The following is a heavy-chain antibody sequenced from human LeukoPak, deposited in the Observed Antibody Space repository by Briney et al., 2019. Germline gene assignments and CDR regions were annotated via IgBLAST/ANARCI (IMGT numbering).Heavy chain of an antibody. J-gene: IGHJ6*02. CDR2: INPNSGDT. CDR1: GYTFTDYY. CDR3: ARDKASGPGSYYTLDV. Sequence: ASVKVSCRASGYTFTDYYMHWVRQAPGQGLEWMGWINPNSGDTNYAQKFQGRVTMTRDTSISTAYMEMSRLRSDDTVVYFCARDKASGPGSYYTLDVWGQGTTVTVSS. V-gene: IGHV1-2*02. D-gene: IGHD3-10*01.